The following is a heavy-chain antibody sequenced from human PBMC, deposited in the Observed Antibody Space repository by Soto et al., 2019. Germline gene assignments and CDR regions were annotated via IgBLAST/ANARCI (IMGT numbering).Heavy chain of an antibody. Sequence: SETLSLTCTVSGASISYGNYAWSWIRQTPGKGLEWVGYINHLETTFYNPSFESRLTLSIDRAKNQFSLNLNSMSAADRAVYFCARGGGSDSFDYWGQGILVTVSS. J-gene: IGHJ4*02. CDR1: GASISYGNYA. V-gene: IGHV4-30-2*01. D-gene: IGHD1-26*01. CDR2: INHLETT. CDR3: ARGGGSDSFDY.